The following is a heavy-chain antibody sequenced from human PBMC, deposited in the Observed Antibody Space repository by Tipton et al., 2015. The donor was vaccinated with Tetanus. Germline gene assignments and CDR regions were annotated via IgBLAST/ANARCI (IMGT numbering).Heavy chain of an antibody. CDR3: ARDRGDYIYYGMDV. Sequence: QLVQSGAEVKKPGASVKVSCKASGYIFTGYYIYWVRQAPGQGLEWMGWIDPNSGGTVYAQKFQGRVTMTRDTSISTAYMELRSLRSDNTAVYYCARDRGDYIYYGMDVWGPGTTVTVS. V-gene: IGHV1-2*02. J-gene: IGHJ6*02. D-gene: IGHD3-22*01. CDR1: GYIFTGYY. CDR2: IDPNSGGT.